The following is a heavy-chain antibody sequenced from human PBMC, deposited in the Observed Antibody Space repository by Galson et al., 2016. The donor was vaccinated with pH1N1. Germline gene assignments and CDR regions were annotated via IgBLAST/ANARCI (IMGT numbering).Heavy chain of an antibody. Sequence: QSGAEVKRPGESLKISCKGSGYSFTRYWIGWVRQMPGKGLEWMGIIFPGDSDTRYSPSFQGQVTISADKSISTAYLQWSSLKASDTAMYYCARHLGDGYRYGSERYFDYWGQGTLVTVSS. CDR1: GYSFTRYW. CDR2: IFPGDSDT. V-gene: IGHV5-51*01. D-gene: IGHD5-18*01. J-gene: IGHJ4*02. CDR3: ARHLGDGYRYGSERYFDY.